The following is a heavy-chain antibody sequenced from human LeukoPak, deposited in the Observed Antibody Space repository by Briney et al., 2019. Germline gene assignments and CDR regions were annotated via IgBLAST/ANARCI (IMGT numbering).Heavy chain of an antibody. V-gene: IGHV3-15*01. CDR2: IKSKTDGGTT. Sequence: GGSLRLSCAASGSTFSNAWMSWVRQAPGKGVEWVGRIKSKTDGGTTDYAAPVKGRFTISRDDSKNTLYLQMNSLKTEDTAVYYCTTKTALWVRGVNVDYWGQGTLVTVSS. CDR3: TTKTALWVRGVNVDY. J-gene: IGHJ4*02. CDR1: GSTFSNAW. D-gene: IGHD3-10*01.